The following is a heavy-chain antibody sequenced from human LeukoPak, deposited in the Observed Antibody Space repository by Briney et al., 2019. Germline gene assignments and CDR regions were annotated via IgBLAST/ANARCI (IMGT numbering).Heavy chain of an antibody. J-gene: IGHJ4*02. CDR2: ISSSSSYI. CDR3: ARGKTKVRGVIQFDY. V-gene: IGHV3-21*01. CDR1: AFTFSSYS. D-gene: IGHD3-10*01. Sequence: PRGSLRLSCAASAFTFSSYSMNWVRQAPGKGLEWVSSISSSSSYIYYADSGKGRFTISRDNAKNSLYLQMNSLRAEDTAVYYCARGKTKVRGVIQFDYWGQGTLVTVSS.